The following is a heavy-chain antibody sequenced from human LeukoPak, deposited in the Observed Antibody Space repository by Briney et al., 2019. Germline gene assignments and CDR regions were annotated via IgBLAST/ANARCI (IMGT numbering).Heavy chain of an antibody. CDR3: ARSLEGIDY. V-gene: IGHV3-30-3*01. J-gene: IGHJ4*02. D-gene: IGHD2/OR15-2a*01. CDR2: ISYDGSNK. Sequence: GGSLRLSCAASGFTFSSYAMHWVRQAPGKGLEWVAVISYDGSNKYYADSVKGRFTISRDNSKNTLYLQMNSLRAEDTAVYYCARSLEGIDYWGQGTLVTVSS. CDR1: GFTFSSYA.